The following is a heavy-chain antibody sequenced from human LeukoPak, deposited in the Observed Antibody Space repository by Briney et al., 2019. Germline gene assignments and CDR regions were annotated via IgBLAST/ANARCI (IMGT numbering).Heavy chain of an antibody. CDR3: AREWDGYCSGGSCYSGDY. CDR2: IGAYNGNT. Sequence: GASVKVSCKASGYTFTSYGISWVRQAPGQGLEWMGWIGAYNGNTNYAQKLQGRVTMTTDTSTSTAYMELRSLRSDDTAVYYCAREWDGYCSGGSCYSGDYWGQGTLVTVSS. CDR1: GYTFTSYG. V-gene: IGHV1-18*01. D-gene: IGHD2-15*01. J-gene: IGHJ4*02.